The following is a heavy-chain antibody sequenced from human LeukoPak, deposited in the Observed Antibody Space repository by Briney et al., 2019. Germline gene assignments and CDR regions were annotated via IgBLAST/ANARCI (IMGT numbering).Heavy chain of an antibody. CDR3: ARRYDFWSGYRELDY. J-gene: IGHJ4*02. CDR1: GYSFTSYW. V-gene: IGHV5-51*01. D-gene: IGHD3-3*01. Sequence: GESLKISCKGSGYSFTSYWIGWVRQMPGKGLEWMGIIYPGDSDTRYSPSFQGQVTISADKSISTAYLQWSSLKASDTAMYYCARRYDFWSGYRELDYWGQGTLVTVSS. CDR2: IYPGDSDT.